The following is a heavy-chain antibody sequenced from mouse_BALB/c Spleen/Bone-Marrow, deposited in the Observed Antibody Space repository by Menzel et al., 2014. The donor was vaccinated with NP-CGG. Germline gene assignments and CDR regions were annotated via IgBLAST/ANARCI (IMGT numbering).Heavy chain of an antibody. V-gene: IGHV5-12-1*01. CDR1: GFAFSSYD. CDR3: ARHRHYFDY. CDR2: ISSGGGST. Sequence: EVQRVESGGGLVKPGGSLKLSCAASGFAFSSYDMSWVRQTPEKRLEWVAYISSGGGSTYYPDTVKGRFTISRDNAKNTLYLQMSSLKSEDTAMYYCARHRHYFDYWGQGTTLTVSS. J-gene: IGHJ2*01.